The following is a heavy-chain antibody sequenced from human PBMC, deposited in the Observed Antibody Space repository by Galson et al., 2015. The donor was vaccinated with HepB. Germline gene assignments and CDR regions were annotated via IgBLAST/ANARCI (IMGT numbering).Heavy chain of an antibody. J-gene: IGHJ4*02. D-gene: IGHD4-17*01. V-gene: IGHV1-18*04. Sequence: SVKVSCKASGYTFTSYGISWVRQAPGQGLEWMGWISAYNGNTNYAQKLQGRVTMTTDTSTSTACMELRSLRSDGTAVYYCARSPYGDYGVDYWGQGTLVTVSS. CDR1: GYTFTSYG. CDR2: ISAYNGNT. CDR3: ARSPYGDYGVDY.